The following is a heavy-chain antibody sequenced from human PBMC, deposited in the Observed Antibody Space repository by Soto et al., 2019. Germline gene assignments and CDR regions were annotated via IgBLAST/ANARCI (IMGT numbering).Heavy chain of an antibody. CDR1: GGSISSGGYY. V-gene: IGHV4-31*03. Sequence: QVQLQESGPGLVKPSQTLSLTCTVSGGSISSGGYYWSWIRQHPGKGLEWIGYIYYSGSTYYNPSLKIRVTISVDTSKNQFSLKLSSVTAADTAVYYCARGVAETYYYDSSGYYYFDYWGQGTLVTVSS. CDR2: IYYSGST. D-gene: IGHD3-22*01. J-gene: IGHJ4*02. CDR3: ARGVAETYYYDSSGYYYFDY.